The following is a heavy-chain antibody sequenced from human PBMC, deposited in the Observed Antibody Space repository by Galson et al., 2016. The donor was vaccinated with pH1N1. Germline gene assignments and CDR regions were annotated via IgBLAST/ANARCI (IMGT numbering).Heavy chain of an antibody. Sequence: SLRLSCAATGFTVSSDYMNWVRQAPGKGLEWVAVIYSGGNEYYAASVQGRFTISRDNSKNTLYLQMNNLRAEDTAVYYCARLRGNYLPPGTLLQEHLWG. CDR2: IYSGGNE. V-gene: IGHV3-53*01. CDR1: GFTVSSDY. D-gene: IGHD3-16*02. J-gene: IGHJ6*01. CDR3: ARLRGNYLPPGTLLQEHL.